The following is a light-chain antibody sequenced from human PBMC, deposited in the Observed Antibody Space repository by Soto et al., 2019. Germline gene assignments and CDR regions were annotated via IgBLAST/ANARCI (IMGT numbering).Light chain of an antibody. CDR1: SSDVGSYNL. Sequence: QSVLTXPASVSGSPGQSITISCTGTSSDVGSYNLVSWYQQHPGKVPKLIIYQGGQRPSGVSSRFSGSKSGNTASLTISGLQAEDEAEYFCSSYAGSSTLFVFGTGTKVTVL. J-gene: IGLJ1*01. CDR2: QGG. CDR3: SSYAGSSTLFV. V-gene: IGLV2-23*01.